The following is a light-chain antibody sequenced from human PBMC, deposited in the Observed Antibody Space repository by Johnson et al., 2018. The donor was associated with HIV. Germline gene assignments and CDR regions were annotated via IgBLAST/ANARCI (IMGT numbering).Light chain of an antibody. V-gene: IGLV1-51*01. CDR3: GTWDSSLTADV. CDR1: SSNIGNNY. CDR2: DNT. J-gene: IGLJ1*01. Sequence: QSVLTQPPSVSAAPGQKVTISCSGSSSNIGNNYVSWYQQFPERAPKLLIYDNTKRPSGIPDRFSGSKSDTSATLAITGLQTGDEADYYCGTWDSSLTADVFGTGTKVTV.